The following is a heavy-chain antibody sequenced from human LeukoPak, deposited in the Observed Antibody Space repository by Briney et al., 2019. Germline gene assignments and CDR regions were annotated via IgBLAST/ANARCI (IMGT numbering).Heavy chain of an antibody. J-gene: IGHJ6*03. Sequence: GASVKVSCKASGYIFSGYYMHWVRQAPGQGLEGMGWINPNSGGTNYAQKFQGRVTMTRDTSISTAYMDLSRLRSDDTAVYYCARVSPRHYYYMDVWGKGTTVTVSS. CDR1: GYIFSGYY. CDR2: INPNSGGT. D-gene: IGHD1-14*01. CDR3: ARVSPRHYYYMDV. V-gene: IGHV1-2*02.